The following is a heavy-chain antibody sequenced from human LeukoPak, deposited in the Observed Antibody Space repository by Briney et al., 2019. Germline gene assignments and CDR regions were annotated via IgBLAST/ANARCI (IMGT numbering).Heavy chain of an antibody. V-gene: IGHV4-31*11. Sequence: PSQTLSLTCVVSGGSISSGGYYWSRIRQHPGKGLEWIGCIYYSGSTYYNPSLKSRVTISVDTSKNQFSLKLSSVTAADTAVYYCARSLPTVGAYDSSGYYPKPFDYWGQGTLVTVSS. CDR1: GGSISSGGYY. CDR2: IYYSGST. D-gene: IGHD3-22*01. J-gene: IGHJ4*02. CDR3: ARSLPTVGAYDSSGYYPKPFDY.